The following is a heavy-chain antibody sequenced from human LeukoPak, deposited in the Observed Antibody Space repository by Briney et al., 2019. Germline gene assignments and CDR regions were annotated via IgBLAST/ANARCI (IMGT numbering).Heavy chain of an antibody. CDR1: GFTFSSYT. Sequence: GGSLRLSCAASGFTFSSYTMNWVRKAPGKGLEWVSSISSSSSYIYYADSVKGRFTISRDNAKNSLYLQMNSLRAEDTAVYYCARTPGPLSSDFDYWGQGTLVTVSS. CDR2: ISSSSSYI. CDR3: ARTPGPLSSDFDY. D-gene: IGHD6-6*01. J-gene: IGHJ4*02. V-gene: IGHV3-21*01.